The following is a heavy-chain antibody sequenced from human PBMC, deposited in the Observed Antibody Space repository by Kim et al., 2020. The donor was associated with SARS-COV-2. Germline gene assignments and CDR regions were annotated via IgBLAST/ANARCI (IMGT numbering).Heavy chain of an antibody. CDR3: AKDRMVRGVIVDYFDY. J-gene: IGHJ4*02. CDR2: VSYDGSNK. V-gene: IGHV3-30*18. Sequence: GGSLRLSCAASGFTFSSYGMHWVRQAPGKGLEWVAVVSYDGSNKYYVDSVKGRFTISRDNSKNTLYLQMNSLRVEDTALYYCAKDRMVRGVIVDYFDYWGQGTLVTVSS. CDR1: GFTFSSYG. D-gene: IGHD3-10*01.